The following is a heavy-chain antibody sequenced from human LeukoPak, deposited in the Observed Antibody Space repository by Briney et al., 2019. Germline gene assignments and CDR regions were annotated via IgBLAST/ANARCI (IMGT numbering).Heavy chain of an antibody. J-gene: IGHJ4*02. V-gene: IGHV3-30*02. Sequence: PGGSLRLSCAASGFTFGSYGMHWVRQAPGKGLERVAFIRYDGSNKYYADSVKGRFTISRDNSKNTLYLQMNSLRAEDTAVYYCATYSDRVGATIYWGQGTLVTVSS. CDR3: ATYSDRVGATIY. CDR2: IRYDGSNK. D-gene: IGHD1-26*01. CDR1: GFTFGSYG.